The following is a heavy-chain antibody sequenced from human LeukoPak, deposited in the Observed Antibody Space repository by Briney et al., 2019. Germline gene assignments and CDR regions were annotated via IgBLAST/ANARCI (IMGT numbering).Heavy chain of an antibody. D-gene: IGHD6-19*01. V-gene: IGHV3-9*01. Sequence: SGGSLRLSCAASGFTFDDYAMHWVRQAPGKGLEWVSGISWNSGSIGYADSVKGRFTISRDNAKNSLYPQMNSLRAEDTALYYCAKATGYSSGWFGYYGMDVWGQGTTVTVSS. CDR1: GFTFDDYA. CDR2: ISWNSGSI. CDR3: AKATGYSSGWFGYYGMDV. J-gene: IGHJ6*02.